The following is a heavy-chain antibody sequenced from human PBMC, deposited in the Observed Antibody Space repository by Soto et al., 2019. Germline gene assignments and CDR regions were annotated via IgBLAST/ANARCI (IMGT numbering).Heavy chain of an antibody. J-gene: IGHJ6*01. D-gene: IGHD2-15*01. Sequence: PGGSLRLSCAASGFTFDYYTMHWVRQAPGKGLEWVSLISWDGGSTYYADSVKGRFTISRDNSKNSLYLQMSSLRTEDTALYYCXKDISDGGRYYYYGMDVWGQGTTVTVSS. V-gene: IGHV3-43*01. CDR3: XKDISDGGRYYYYGMDV. CDR1: GFTFDYYT. CDR2: ISWDGGST.